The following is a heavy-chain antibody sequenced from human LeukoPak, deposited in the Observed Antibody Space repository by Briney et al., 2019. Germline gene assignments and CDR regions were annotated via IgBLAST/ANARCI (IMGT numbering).Heavy chain of an antibody. Sequence: SVKVSCKASGGTFSSDAITWVRQAPGQGLVWMGGIIPLFGTTNYAQKFQDRVTITADESTSTAYMEVSSLRSDDTAAYFCARTRGYGSGSYADYWGQGTLVSVSS. CDR1: GGTFSSDA. V-gene: IGHV1-69*01. CDR2: IIPLFGTT. CDR3: ARTRGYGSGSYADY. J-gene: IGHJ4*02. D-gene: IGHD3-10*01.